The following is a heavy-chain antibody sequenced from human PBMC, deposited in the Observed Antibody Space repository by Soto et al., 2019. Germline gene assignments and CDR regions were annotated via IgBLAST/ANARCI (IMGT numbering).Heavy chain of an antibody. J-gene: IGHJ5*02. D-gene: IGHD3-22*01. V-gene: IGHV4-31*03. CDR3: ARDRRAYFYDSSGYYYDAGGDCFDP. CDR2: IYYSGST. CDR1: GGSISSGGYY. Sequence: LLLTGSVSGGSISSGGYYWSRIRQHPGKGLEWIGYIYYSGSTYYNPSLKSRVTISVDTSKNQFSLKLSSVTAADTAVYYCARDRRAYFYDSSGYYYDAGGDCFDPWGQETLVTVSS.